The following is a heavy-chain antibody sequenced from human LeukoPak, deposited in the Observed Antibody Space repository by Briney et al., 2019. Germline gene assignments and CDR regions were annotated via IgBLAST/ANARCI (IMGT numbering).Heavy chain of an antibody. CDR3: ARGLDKTFWYFDI. D-gene: IGHD3-9*01. CDR1: GGSLSGYY. V-gene: IGHV4-34*01. J-gene: IGHJ2*01. Sequence: SETLSLTCVVSGGSLSGYYWGWIRQPPGKGLEWIGEIHHTGATTSNPSLKSRVSLSLDSSRNEVPLRLISVTAADTGLYFCARGLDKTFWYFDIWGRGTLVTVSS. CDR2: IHHTGAT.